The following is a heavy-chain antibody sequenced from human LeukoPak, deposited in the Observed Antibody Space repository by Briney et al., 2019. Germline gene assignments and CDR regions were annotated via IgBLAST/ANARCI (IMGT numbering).Heavy chain of an antibody. CDR1: GGSISSGGYY. V-gene: IGHV4-30-2*01. Sequence: SQTLSLTCTVSGGSISSGGYYWSWIRQPPGKGLEWIGEINHSGSTNYNPSLKSRVTISVDTSKNQFSLKLSSVTAADTAVYYCAVSDTRGRDYGDTAYWGQGTLVTVSS. CDR3: AVSDTRGRDYGDTAY. D-gene: IGHD4-17*01. J-gene: IGHJ4*02. CDR2: INHSGST.